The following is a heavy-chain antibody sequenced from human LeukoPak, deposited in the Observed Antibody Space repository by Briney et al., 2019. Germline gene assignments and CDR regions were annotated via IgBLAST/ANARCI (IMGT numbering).Heavy chain of an antibody. Sequence: PSQTLSLTCTVSGGSISSGRYDWRWIRQPAGKGLEWIVRIYTSGSTNDNPTLRSRVTISVDTSKNQFSLKLSSVTAADTAVYYCARYFGRWDFDYWGQGTLVTVSS. CDR2: IYTSGST. CDR1: GGSISSGRYD. CDR3: ARYFGRWDFDY. J-gene: IGHJ4*02. D-gene: IGHD3-9*01. V-gene: IGHV4-61*02.